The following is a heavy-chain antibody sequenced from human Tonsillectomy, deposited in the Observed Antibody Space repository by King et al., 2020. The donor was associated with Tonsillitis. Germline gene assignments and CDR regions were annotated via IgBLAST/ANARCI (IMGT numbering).Heavy chain of an antibody. J-gene: IGHJ4*02. CDR1: GFTFSSYS. CDR3: AREEYSSGWYVFAY. V-gene: IGHV3-48*02. D-gene: IGHD6-19*01. Sequence: GQLVQSGGGLVQPGGSLRLSCAASGFTFSSYSMNWVRQAPGKGLEWVSYISSSSSTIYYADSVKGRFTVSRDNAKNSLYLQMNSLRDEDTAVYYCAREEYSSGWYVFAYWGQGTLVTVSS. CDR2: ISSSSSTI.